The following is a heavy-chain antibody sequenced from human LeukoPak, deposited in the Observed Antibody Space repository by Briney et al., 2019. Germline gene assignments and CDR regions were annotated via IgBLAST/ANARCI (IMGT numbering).Heavy chain of an antibody. D-gene: IGHD3-9*01. V-gene: IGHV1-18*01. Sequence: ASVKVSRKASGYTFTSYGISWVRQAPGQGLEWMGWISAYNGNTNYAQKLQGRVTMTTDTSTSTAYMELRSLRSDDTAVYYCARGRIGLRYFDWLDAFDIWGQGTMVTVSS. CDR3: ARGRIGLRYFDWLDAFDI. J-gene: IGHJ3*02. CDR1: GYTFTSYG. CDR2: ISAYNGNT.